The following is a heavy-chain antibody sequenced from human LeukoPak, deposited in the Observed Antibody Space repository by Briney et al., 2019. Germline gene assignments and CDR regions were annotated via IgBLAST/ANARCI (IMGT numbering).Heavy chain of an antibody. J-gene: IGHJ3*01. CDR1: GGSINSHY. D-gene: IGHD4-17*01. CDR3: ARGGALYGDYIAVDGFDV. Sequence: SETLSLTCTVSGGSINSHYWSWIRQPPGKRLEWIGYIYHNGRSDYNPSLKTRVTISIHTSKQHLSLRLTSVTAADTAMYYCARGGALYGDYIAVDGFDVWGQGTMVTVSS. V-gene: IGHV4-59*11. CDR2: IYHNGRS.